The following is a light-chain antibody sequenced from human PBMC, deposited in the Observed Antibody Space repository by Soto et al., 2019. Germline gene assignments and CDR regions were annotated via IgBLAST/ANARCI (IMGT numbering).Light chain of an antibody. CDR3: SSYTTSSTLVV. J-gene: IGLJ2*01. CDR1: SSDVGGYDY. V-gene: IGLV2-14*03. CDR2: DVN. Sequence: QSALTQPASVSGSPGQSITMSCTGTSSDVGGYDYVALYQQHPGKAPKLMIYDVNYRPSGVSSRFSGSKSGNTASLTISGLQAEDEADYYCSSYTTSSTLVVFGGGTKLTVL.